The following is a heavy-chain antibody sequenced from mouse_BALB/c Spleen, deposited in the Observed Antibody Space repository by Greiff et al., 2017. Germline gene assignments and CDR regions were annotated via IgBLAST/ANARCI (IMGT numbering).Heavy chain of an antibody. Sequence: EVKLVESGGGLVQPGGSRKLSCAASGFTFSSFGMHWVRQAPEKGLEWVAYISSGSSTIYYADTVKGRFTISRDNPKNTLFLQMTSLRSEDTAMYYCARSNWEGVFAYWVQGTLVTVSA. CDR2: ISSGSSTI. D-gene: IGHD4-1*01. J-gene: IGHJ3*01. V-gene: IGHV5-17*02. CDR3: ARSNWEGVFAY. CDR1: GFTFSSFG.